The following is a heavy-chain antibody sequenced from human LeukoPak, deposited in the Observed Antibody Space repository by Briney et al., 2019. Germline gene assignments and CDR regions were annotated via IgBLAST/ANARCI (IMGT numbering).Heavy chain of an antibody. Sequence: GVSLRLSCAASGFTFSDYYMSWIRQAPGKGLEGVSYISSSGSTIYYADSVKGRFTISMDNAKKSLYLQMNSLRAEDTAVYYCARPCPYCSSTSCYACRGPIDYWGQGTLVTVSS. J-gene: IGHJ4*02. CDR1: GFTFSDYY. D-gene: IGHD2-2*01. CDR3: ARPCPYCSSTSCYACRGPIDY. V-gene: IGHV3-11*01. CDR2: ISSSGSTI.